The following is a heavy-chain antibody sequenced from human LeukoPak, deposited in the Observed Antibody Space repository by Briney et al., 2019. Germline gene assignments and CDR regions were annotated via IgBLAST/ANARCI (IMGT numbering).Heavy chain of an antibody. CDR1: GGSLSSYY. CDR3: ARSYYYGSGSYGMDV. CDR2: IYYSGST. Sequence: PSETLSLTCTVSGGSLSSYYWSWIRQPPGKGLEWIGYIYYSGSTNYNPSLKSRVTISVDTSKNQFSLKLSSVTAADTAVYYCARSYYYGSGSYGMDVWGQGTTVTVSS. V-gene: IGHV4-59*08. J-gene: IGHJ6*02. D-gene: IGHD3-10*01.